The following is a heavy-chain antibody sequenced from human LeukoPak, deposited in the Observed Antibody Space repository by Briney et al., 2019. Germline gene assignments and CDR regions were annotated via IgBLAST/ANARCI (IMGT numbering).Heavy chain of an antibody. CDR2: IWYDGSNK. CDR3: ARDPSLRVTLDY. J-gene: IGHJ4*02. V-gene: IGHV3-33*01. CDR1: GFTFSSYG. D-gene: IGHD5/OR15-5a*01. Sequence: GGSLRLSCAASGFTFSSYGMHWVRQAPGKGLEWVAVIWYDGSNKYYADSVKGRFTISRDNSKDTLYLQMNSLRVEDTALYYCARDPSLRVTLDYWGQGTLVTVSS.